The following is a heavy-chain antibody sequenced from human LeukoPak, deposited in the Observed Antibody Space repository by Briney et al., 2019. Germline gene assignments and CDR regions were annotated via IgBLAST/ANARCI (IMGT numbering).Heavy chain of an antibody. CDR2: SDYSGST. V-gene: IGHV4-59*01. Sequence: SETLSLTCRVSGGSISNYYWSGIRQPPGKGLEWIGYSDYSGSTNYSPSLKSRVTISVDTSKKQFSLKLRSVTAADTAVYYCARDIGGSYYFHYWGQGTLVTVSS. J-gene: IGHJ4*02. CDR1: GGSISNYY. D-gene: IGHD1-26*01. CDR3: ARDIGGSYYFHY.